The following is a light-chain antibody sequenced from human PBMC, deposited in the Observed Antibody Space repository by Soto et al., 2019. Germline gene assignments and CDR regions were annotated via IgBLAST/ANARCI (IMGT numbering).Light chain of an antibody. CDR2: SNN. CDR1: SSNIGSNT. J-gene: IGLJ1*01. CDR3: AAWDDSLNGSYV. Sequence: QSVLNQPPSASGTPGQRVTISCSGSSSNIGSNTVNWYQQLPGTAPKLLIYSNNQRPSGVPDRFSGSKSGTSASLAISGLQSEDEADYYCAAWDDSLNGSYVFGTGTKVT. V-gene: IGLV1-44*01.